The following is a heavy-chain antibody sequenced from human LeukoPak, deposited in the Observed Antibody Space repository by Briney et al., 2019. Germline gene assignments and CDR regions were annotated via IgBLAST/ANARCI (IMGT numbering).Heavy chain of an antibody. Sequence: SGPTLVNPTQTLTLTCTFSGFSLSTSGVGVGWIRQPPGKALEWLALIYWDDDKRYSPSLKSRLTITKDTSKNQVVLKMTNMDPVDTATYYCAHTYTAMVYNWFDPWGQGTLVTVSS. D-gene: IGHD5-18*01. CDR3: AHTYTAMVYNWFDP. V-gene: IGHV2-5*02. CDR1: GFSLSTSGVG. J-gene: IGHJ5*02. CDR2: IYWDDDK.